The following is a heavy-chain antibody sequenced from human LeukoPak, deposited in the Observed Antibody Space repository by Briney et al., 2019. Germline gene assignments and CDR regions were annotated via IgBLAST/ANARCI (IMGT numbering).Heavy chain of an antibody. D-gene: IGHD2-21*01. CDR3: AKLPLELWSPAGYYFDY. J-gene: IGHJ4*02. CDR2: ISGSGGSI. Sequence: PGGSLRLSCAASGFTFSSYAMSWVRQAPGKGLEWVSAISGSGGSIYYADSVKGRFTISRDNSKNTLYLQMNSLRAEDTAVYYCAKLPLELWSPAGYYFDYWGQGTLVTVSS. V-gene: IGHV3-23*01. CDR1: GFTFSSYA.